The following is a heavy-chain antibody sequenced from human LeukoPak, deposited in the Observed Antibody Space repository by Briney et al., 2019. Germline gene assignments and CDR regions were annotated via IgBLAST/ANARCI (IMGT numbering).Heavy chain of an antibody. V-gene: IGHV1-2*04. D-gene: IGHD6-13*01. J-gene: IGHJ5*02. CDR2: INPNSGGT. Sequence: ASVKVSCKASGYTFTGYYMHWVRQAPGQGLEWMGWINPNSGGTNYAQKFQGWVTMTRDTSISTAYMELSRLRSDDTAVHYCARGYPPRGAAAGSWFDPWGQGTLVTVSS. CDR1: GYTFTGYY. CDR3: ARGYPPRGAAAGSWFDP.